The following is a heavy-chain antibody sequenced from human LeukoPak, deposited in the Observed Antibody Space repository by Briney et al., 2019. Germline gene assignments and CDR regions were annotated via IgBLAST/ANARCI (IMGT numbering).Heavy chain of an antibody. J-gene: IGHJ6*02. CDR3: ARENYYDSRMGMDV. CDR2: INPNSGGT. CDR1: GYTFTGYY. V-gene: IGHV1-2*06. Sequence: ASVKVSCKASGYTFTGYYMHWVRQAPGQGLEWMGRINPNSGGTNYAQKFQGRVTVTRDTSISTAYMELSRLRSDDTAVYYCARENYYDSRMGMDVWGQGTTVTVSS. D-gene: IGHD3-22*01.